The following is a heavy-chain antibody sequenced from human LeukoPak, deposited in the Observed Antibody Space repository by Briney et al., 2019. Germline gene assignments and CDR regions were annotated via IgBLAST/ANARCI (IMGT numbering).Heavy chain of an antibody. D-gene: IGHD1-26*01. CDR3: AGDAHTNNWYDY. Sequence: PGGSLRLSCAASGFTFSSYWMSWVRQAPGKGLEWVSFIDSGGNSYYADSVKGRFTISRDSSRNTLYPQMSSLRVEDTAVYYCAGDAHTNNWYDYWGQGTLVTVSS. V-gene: IGHV3-53*01. CDR2: IDSGGNS. CDR1: GFTFSSYW. J-gene: IGHJ5*01.